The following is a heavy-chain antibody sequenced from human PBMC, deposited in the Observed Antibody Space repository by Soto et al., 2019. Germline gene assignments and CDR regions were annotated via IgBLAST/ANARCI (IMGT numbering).Heavy chain of an antibody. V-gene: IGHV3-53*01. CDR1: GFAVSNTY. J-gene: IGHJ5*02. Sequence: EVHLVESGGGLIQPGGSLTLSCAASGFAVSNTYMSWVRQAPGRGLEWVSFIYSDGTTCYADSVKGRFTISRDTSKNTLSLQMNSLRAEDTAVYYCARDCSGGSCYPALGAWGQGNLVTVSS. D-gene: IGHD2-15*01. CDR3: ARDCSGGSCYPALGA. CDR2: IYSDGTT.